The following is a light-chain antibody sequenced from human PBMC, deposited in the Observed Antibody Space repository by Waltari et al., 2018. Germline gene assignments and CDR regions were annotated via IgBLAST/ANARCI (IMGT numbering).Light chain of an antibody. V-gene: IGLV1-44*01. CDR1: SSNIGSNS. Sequence: QSVLTQPPSASGTPGQRVIIPGSGSSSNIGSNSGQWYPQLPGTAPKVVIHSNNQPPSGVHDRFSGSKYGSSVSLAISGLQSEDEADYYCSSWDVSLNGWVFGGGTKLTVL. J-gene: IGLJ3*02. CDR2: SNN. CDR3: SSWDVSLNGWV.